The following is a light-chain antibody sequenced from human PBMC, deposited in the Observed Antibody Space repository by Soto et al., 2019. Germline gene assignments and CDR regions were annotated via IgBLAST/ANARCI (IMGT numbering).Light chain of an antibody. J-gene: IGKJ2*01. CDR3: QQSNNWPYT. Sequence: EIVLTQSPGTLSVSPGERANLSCRASQSGSTNLAWFQQKPGQAPRLLIYGASTRATGIPARFSGSGSGTEFTLTINSLQSEDLAVYYCQQSNNWPYTFGQGTKLEV. CDR2: GAS. V-gene: IGKV3-15*01. CDR1: QSGSTN.